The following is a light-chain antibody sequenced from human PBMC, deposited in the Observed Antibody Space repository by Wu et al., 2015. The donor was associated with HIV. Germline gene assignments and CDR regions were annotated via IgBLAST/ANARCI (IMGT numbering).Light chain of an antibody. J-gene: IGKJ2*01. CDR2: GAS. V-gene: IGKV3-20*01. Sequence: EIVLTQSPGTLSLSPGERATLSCRASQSVSSNYLAWYQQKPGQAPRLLMYGASSRATDIPDRFSGSGSGTDFTLTIGRLEPEDFAVYYCQQYATSPYNFGQGTKLGIK. CDR3: QQYATSPYN. CDR1: QSVSSNY.